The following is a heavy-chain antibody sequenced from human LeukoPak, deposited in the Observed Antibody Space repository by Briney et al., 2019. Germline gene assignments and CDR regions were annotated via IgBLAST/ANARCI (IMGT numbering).Heavy chain of an antibody. J-gene: IGHJ5*02. D-gene: IGHD1-14*01. CDR2: IIPIFGTA. Sequence: ASVKVSCKASGGTFSSYAISWVRQAPGQGLEWMGGIIPIFGTANYAQKFQGRVTITADESTSTAYMELSSLRSEDTAVYYCARGQTGPSVSYNWFDPWGQGTLVTVSS. V-gene: IGHV1-69*13. CDR3: ARGQTGPSVSYNWFDP. CDR1: GGTFSSYA.